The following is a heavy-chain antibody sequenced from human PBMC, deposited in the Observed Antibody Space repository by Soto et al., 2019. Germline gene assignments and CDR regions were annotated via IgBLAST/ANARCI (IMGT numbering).Heavy chain of an antibody. J-gene: IGHJ5*02. CDR2: IIPIYGTV. D-gene: IGHD1-26*01. CDR1: GGSFSSFA. CDR3: ARGEREVFSEGRDHWFDP. Sequence: QVQLVQSGAEVKKPGSSVKVSCKASGGSFSSFAISWVRQAPGQGLEWMGGIIPIYGTVNYAQKFRGRVTITADESTSTAYMELSRLRSDDTAVYYCARGEREVFSEGRDHWFDPRGQGTLVTVSS. V-gene: IGHV1-69*01.